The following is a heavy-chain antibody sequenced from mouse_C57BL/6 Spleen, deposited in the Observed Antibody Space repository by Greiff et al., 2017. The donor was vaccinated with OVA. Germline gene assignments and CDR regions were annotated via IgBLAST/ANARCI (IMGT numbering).Heavy chain of an antibody. CDR2: IFPGSGST. CDR1: GYTFTDYY. CDR3: ARDPFYAYDGAMDY. J-gene: IGHJ4*01. V-gene: IGHV1-75*01. Sequence: VQVVESGPELVKPGASVKISCKASGYTFTDYYINWVKQRPGQGLEWIGWIFPGSGSTYYNEKFKGKATLTVDKSSSTAYMLLSSLTSEDSAVYFCARDPFYAYDGAMDYWGQGTSVTVSS. D-gene: IGHD2-9*01.